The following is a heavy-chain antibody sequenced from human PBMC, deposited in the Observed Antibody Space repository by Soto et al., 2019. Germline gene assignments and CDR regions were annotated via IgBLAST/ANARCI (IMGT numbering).Heavy chain of an antibody. CDR2: VRFGGGIT. CDR3: AKIGWSEVAGWEFDY. Sequence: PGGSLRVYCSSSGFALSDYSERQVRQAPGTWLQLVSAVRFGGGITFAADSVRGRFTISRDNAKSTLYLQMNSLRAEDTAVYYCAKIGWSEVAGWEFDYWGQGTLVTVSS. V-gene: IGHV3-23*01. J-gene: IGHJ4*02. CDR1: GFALSDYS. D-gene: IGHD6-19*01.